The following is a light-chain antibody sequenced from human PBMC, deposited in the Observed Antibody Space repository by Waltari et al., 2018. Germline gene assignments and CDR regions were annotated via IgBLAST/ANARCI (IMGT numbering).Light chain of an antibody. CDR2: MVS. V-gene: IGKV2-30*02. J-gene: IGKJ1*01. CDR1: ESLVHTDGNTY. Sequence: SSESLVHTDGNTYLHWFQQRPGQSPRRLIYMVSQRDSGVPDRFSGSGSGTDFTLKISRVEAEDVAIYYCMQSTHWPPWTFGQGTKVEIK. CDR3: MQSTHWPPWT.